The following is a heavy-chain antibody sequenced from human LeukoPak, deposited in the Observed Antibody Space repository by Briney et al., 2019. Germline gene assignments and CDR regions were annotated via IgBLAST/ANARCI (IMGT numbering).Heavy chain of an antibody. J-gene: IGHJ4*02. CDR1: GGSFGGYY. CDR3: SRGTDAYKCGNS. D-gene: IGHD5-24*01. Sequence: SETLSLTCAVYGGSFGGYYWTWLRQPPGKGLEGIGEIHYSGRINYNPSLKSRVTISADTSNNHFSLTMNSVTAADTAVYYCSRGTDAYKCGNSWGQGTLVTVSA. CDR2: IHYSGRI. V-gene: IGHV4-34*01.